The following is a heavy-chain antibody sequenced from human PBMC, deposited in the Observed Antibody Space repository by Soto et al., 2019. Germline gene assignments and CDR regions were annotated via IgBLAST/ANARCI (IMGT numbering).Heavy chain of an antibody. D-gene: IGHD1-20*01. J-gene: IGHJ6*03. V-gene: IGHV3-23*01. CDR3: AKTTYTWNPKYYHYMDV. CDR2: INHSGENT. Sequence: GGSLRLSCAASGFTFSNYAMSWVRQAPGKGLEWVSTINHSGENTYNADSLKGRFTISRDNSKNTLYLQMNSLRAEDTAVYYCAKTTYTWNPKYYHYMDVWGKGTTVTVSS. CDR1: GFTFSNYA.